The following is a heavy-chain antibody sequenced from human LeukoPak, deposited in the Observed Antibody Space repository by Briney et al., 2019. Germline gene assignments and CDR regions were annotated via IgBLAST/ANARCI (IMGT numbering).Heavy chain of an antibody. D-gene: IGHD6-13*01. V-gene: IGHV3-30*03. CDR2: ISYDGSNK. Sequence: QPGRSLRLSCAASGFTFSSYGMHWVRQAPGKGLEWVAVISYDGSNKYYADSVKGRFTISRDNSKNTLYLQMNSLRAEDTGVYYCARAGAAAGLNLDYWGQGTLVTVSS. J-gene: IGHJ4*02. CDR3: ARAGAAAGLNLDY. CDR1: GFTFSSYG.